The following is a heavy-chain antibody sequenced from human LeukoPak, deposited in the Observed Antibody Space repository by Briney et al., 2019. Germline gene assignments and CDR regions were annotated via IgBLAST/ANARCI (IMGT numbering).Heavy chain of an antibody. J-gene: IGHJ4*02. CDR3: AHDRGTRVRSGYYGNFDY. V-gene: IGHV2-5*02. CDR2: IYWDDDK. CDR1: GFSLSTSGVG. D-gene: IGHD3-3*01. Sequence: SGPTLVNPTQTLTLTCTFSGFSLSTSGVGVGWIRQPPGKALEWLALIYWDDDKRYSPSLKSRLTITKDTSKNQVVLTMTNMDPVDTATYYCAHDRGTRVRSGYYGNFDYWGQGTLVTVSS.